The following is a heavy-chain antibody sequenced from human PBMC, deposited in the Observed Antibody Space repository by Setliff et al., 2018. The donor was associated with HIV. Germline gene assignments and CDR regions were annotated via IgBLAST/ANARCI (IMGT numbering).Heavy chain of an antibody. CDR3: ARGLRTSLVFFDS. Sequence: LSLTCNVSAASVGTSAYYWGWIRQSPGKGLEWLGYLYYSGSIDYNPSLKTRVSISIDMSKNQFSLKMSSVTAADTAVYFCARGLRTSLVFFDSWGQGILVTVSS. V-gene: IGHV4-61*08. D-gene: IGHD2-8*01. CDR1: AASVGTSAYY. CDR2: LYYSGSI. J-gene: IGHJ4*02.